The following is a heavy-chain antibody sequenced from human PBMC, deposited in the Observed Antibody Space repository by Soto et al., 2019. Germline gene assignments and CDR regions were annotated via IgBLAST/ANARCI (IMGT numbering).Heavy chain of an antibody. J-gene: IGHJ4*02. CDR3: ARELELKY. D-gene: IGHD1-7*01. Sequence: SETLSLTCAVYGGSFSGYYWSWIRQPPGKGLEWIGEINHSGSTNYNPSLKSRVTISVDTSKNQFSLKLSSVTAADTAVYYCARELELKYWGQGTLVTVSS. CDR2: INHSGST. CDR1: GGSFSGYY. V-gene: IGHV4-34*01.